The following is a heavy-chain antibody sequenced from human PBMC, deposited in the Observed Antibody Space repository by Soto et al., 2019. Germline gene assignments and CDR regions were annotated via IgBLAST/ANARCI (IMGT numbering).Heavy chain of an antibody. CDR1: GFTFSTYG. V-gene: IGHV3-33*01. Sequence: QVQLVGSGGDVVQPGRSLRLSCAASGFTFSTYGMHWVRQGPGKGLEWVAGIRYDGSNQYYADSVKGQFTISRDNSKNTLYMQMDSLRADDTAVYYCARDFTAGATYSGPSYYAMDVWGQGTTVIVSS. D-gene: IGHD1-26*01. J-gene: IGHJ6*02. CDR2: IRYDGSNQ. CDR3: ARDFTAGATYSGPSYYAMDV.